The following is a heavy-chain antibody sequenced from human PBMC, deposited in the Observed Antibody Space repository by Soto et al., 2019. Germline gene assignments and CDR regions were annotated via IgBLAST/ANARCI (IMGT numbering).Heavy chain of an antibody. CDR3: ARDFKAMITFREVLPLAYAFDI. CDR1: GFTSSSYG. V-gene: IGHV3-33*01. J-gene: IGHJ3*02. CDR2: IWYDGSNK. Sequence: PGGSLRLSCAASGFTSSSYGMHWVGRAPFKGLEWVAVIWYDGSNKYYADSVNGRFTISRDSSKNTLYLQMDSLRAEATAVYYCARDFKAMITFREVLPLAYAFDIWGQGTVVT. D-gene: IGHD3-16*01.